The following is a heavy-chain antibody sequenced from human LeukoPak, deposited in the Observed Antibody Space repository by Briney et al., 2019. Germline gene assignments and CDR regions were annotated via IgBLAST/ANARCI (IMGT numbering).Heavy chain of an antibody. Sequence: SETLSLTCTVSGGSISSYYWSWIRQPPGKGLEWIGYIYYTGSTNYNPSPKSRVTKSVDTSKNQFSLKLSSVTAADTAVYYCARVHRAGYSYGQYYFDYWGQGTLVTVSS. CDR3: ARVHRAGYSYGQYYFDY. J-gene: IGHJ4*02. V-gene: IGHV4-59*08. D-gene: IGHD5-18*01. CDR1: GGSISSYY. CDR2: IYYTGST.